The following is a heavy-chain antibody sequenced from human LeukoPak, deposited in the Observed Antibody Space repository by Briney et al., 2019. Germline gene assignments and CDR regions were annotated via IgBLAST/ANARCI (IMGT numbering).Heavy chain of an antibody. CDR3: ATGPRIQLWYEQQLVPGHNWFDP. J-gene: IGHJ5*02. Sequence: GESLKISCKGSGYSFTSYWIGWVRQMPGKGLEWMGIIYPGDSDTRYSPSFQGQVTISADKSINTAYMELSSLRSEDTAVYYCATGPRIQLWYEQQLVPGHNWFDPWGQGTLVTVSS. CDR1: GYSFTSYW. D-gene: IGHD5-18*01. CDR2: IYPGDSDT. V-gene: IGHV5-51*01.